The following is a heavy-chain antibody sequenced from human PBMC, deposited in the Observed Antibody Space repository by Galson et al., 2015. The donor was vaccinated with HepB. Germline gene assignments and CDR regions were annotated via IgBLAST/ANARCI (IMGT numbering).Heavy chain of an antibody. CDR2: ISAYNGNT. J-gene: IGHJ4*02. CDR3: AGFTISFGVVIGYFDY. V-gene: IGHV1-18*04. D-gene: IGHD3-3*01. Sequence: SVKVSCEASGYTFTSYGISWVRQAPGQGLEWMGWISAYNGNTNYAQKLQGRVTMTTDTSTSTAYMELRSLRSDDTAVYYCAGFTISFGVVIGYFDYWGQGTLVTVSS. CDR1: GYTFTSYG.